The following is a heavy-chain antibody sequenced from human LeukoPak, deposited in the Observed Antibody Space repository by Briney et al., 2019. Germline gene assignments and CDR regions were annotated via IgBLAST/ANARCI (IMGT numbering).Heavy chain of an antibody. D-gene: IGHD6-19*01. Sequence: GGSLRLSCAASGFTFSSYAMSWVRQAPGKGLEWVSAISGSGGTTYYADSVKGRFIISRDNSKNTLYLQMNSLRAEDTAIYYCAKQVTVAATTYFDYWGQGTLVTVSS. CDR1: GFTFSSYA. CDR3: AKQVTVAATTYFDY. V-gene: IGHV3-23*01. J-gene: IGHJ4*02. CDR2: ISGSGGTT.